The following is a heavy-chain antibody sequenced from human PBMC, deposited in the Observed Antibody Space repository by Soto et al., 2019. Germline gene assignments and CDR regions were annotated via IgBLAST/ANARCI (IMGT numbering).Heavy chain of an antibody. V-gene: IGHV3-23*01. Sequence: ESGGGFVQPGGSLGLSCAASGFPFSTYAMTWVRQAPGKGLEWVSLISGSGGSTYYADSVKGRFTISRDNSRDTVYLQMNTLRAEDTAVYYCAKVHGSGTYNNFPDYWGQGTLVTVSS. CDR1: GFPFSTYA. D-gene: IGHD3-10*01. CDR2: ISGSGGST. J-gene: IGHJ4*02. CDR3: AKVHGSGTYNNFPDY.